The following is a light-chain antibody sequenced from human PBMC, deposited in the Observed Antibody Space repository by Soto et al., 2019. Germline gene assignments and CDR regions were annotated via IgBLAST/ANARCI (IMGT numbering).Light chain of an antibody. Sequence: EIVLTQSPATLSLSPGERATLSCRASQSVSTYLAWYQQKPGQAPRLLIYDASNMATGIAARFSGSGSGTDFTLTISSREPEDFAVYYCQHRSNWPRPFGQGTKLEIK. CDR1: QSVSTY. CDR2: DAS. J-gene: IGKJ2*01. V-gene: IGKV3-11*01. CDR3: QHRSNWPRP.